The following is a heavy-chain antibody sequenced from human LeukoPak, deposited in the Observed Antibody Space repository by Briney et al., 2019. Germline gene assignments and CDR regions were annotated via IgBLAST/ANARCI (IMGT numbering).Heavy chain of an antibody. V-gene: IGHV3-30-3*01. J-gene: IGHJ4*02. Sequence: GRSLRLSCAASGFTFSSYAMHWVRQAPSKGLEWVAVISRDTSKKFYADSAKGRFTISRDNSNKTLYLQMNSLRDEDTAVYYCARDSRQFLKWIYSFDFWGQGTPVTVSS. CDR3: ARDSRQFLKWIYSFDF. CDR1: GFTFSSYA. CDR2: ISRDTSKK. D-gene: IGHD3-3*01.